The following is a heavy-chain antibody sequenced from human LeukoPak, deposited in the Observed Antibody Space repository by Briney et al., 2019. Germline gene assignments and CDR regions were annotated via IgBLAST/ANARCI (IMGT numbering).Heavy chain of an antibody. V-gene: IGHV4-34*01. J-gene: IGHJ3*02. Sequence: SETLSLTCAVYGGSFSGNYWSWIRQPPGKGLEWIGEINHSGSTNYNPSLKSRVTISVDTSKNQFSLKLSSVTAADTAVYYCARIDVDTAMVTGAFDIWGQGTMVTVSS. CDR2: INHSGST. CDR1: GGSFSGNY. CDR3: ARIDVDTAMVTGAFDI. D-gene: IGHD5-18*01.